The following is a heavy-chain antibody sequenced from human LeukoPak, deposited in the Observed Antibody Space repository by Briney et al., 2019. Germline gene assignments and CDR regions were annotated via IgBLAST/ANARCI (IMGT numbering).Heavy chain of an antibody. CDR2: MNTNRGNT. V-gene: IGHV1-8*01. CDR3: ARGSGGSGY. J-gene: IGHJ4*02. Sequence: ASVTVSCKASGYTFTSYDINWVRQATGQGLEWMGWMNTNRGNTAYSQKFQGRVTMSRNTFISTAYMELSSLRSEDTAVYYCARGSGGSGYWGQGTLVTV. CDR1: GYTFTSYD. D-gene: IGHD3-10*01.